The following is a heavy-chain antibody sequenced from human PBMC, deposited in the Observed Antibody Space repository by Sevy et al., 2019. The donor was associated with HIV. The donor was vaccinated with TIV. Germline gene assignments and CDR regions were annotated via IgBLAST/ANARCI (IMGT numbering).Heavy chain of an antibody. D-gene: IGHD5-18*01. CDR2: TNGRGSST. J-gene: IGHJ4*02. CDR3: ARGKSGYGYGLDY. Sequence: GGSLRLSCTASGFTFSSYAMTWVRQAPGKGLEWVSVTNGRGSSTYYADSVKGRFTISRDNSKNTLYLQMDSLRGEDTAVYYCARGKSGYGYGLDYWGQGTLVTVSS. V-gene: IGHV3-23*01. CDR1: GFTFSSYA.